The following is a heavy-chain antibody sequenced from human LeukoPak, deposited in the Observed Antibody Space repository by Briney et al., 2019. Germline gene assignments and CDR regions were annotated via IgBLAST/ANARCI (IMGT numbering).Heavy chain of an antibody. CDR1: GPTFSNYW. V-gene: IGHV3-74*01. Sequence: PGGSLRLSCAAFGPTFSNYWMHWVRHAPGKGLVWVSRISSDGSSTNYADSVKGRFTISRDNAKNTLYLQMNSLRAEDTAVYYCAKGGGKVQDYWGQGTLVTVSS. J-gene: IGHJ4*02. CDR3: AKGGGKVQDY. CDR2: ISSDGSST. D-gene: IGHD4-23*01.